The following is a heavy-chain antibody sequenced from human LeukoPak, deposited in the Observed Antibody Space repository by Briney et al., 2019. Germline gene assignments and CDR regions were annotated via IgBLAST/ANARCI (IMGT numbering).Heavy chain of an antibody. V-gene: IGHV1-3*01. D-gene: IGHD3-16*01. CDR1: GYTFTSYA. Sequence: ASVTVSCTASGYTFTSYAMHWVRQAPGQRLEWMGWINAGNGNTKYSQKFQGRVTITRDTSASTAYMELSSLRSEDTAVYYCARGSFRGHAPNYWGQGTLVTVSS. J-gene: IGHJ4*02. CDR2: INAGNGNT. CDR3: ARGSFRGHAPNY.